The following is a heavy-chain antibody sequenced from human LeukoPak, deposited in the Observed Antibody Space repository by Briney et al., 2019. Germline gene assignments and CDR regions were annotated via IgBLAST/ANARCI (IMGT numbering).Heavy chain of an antibody. CDR2: IYYSGST. CDR1: GGSISSYY. J-gene: IGHJ4*02. V-gene: IGHV4-59*01. Sequence: SETLSVICTVSGGSISSYYWSWIRQPPGKGLEWIGYIYYSGSTNYNPSLKSRVTISVDTSKNQFSLKLSSVTAADTAVYYCARSTMTTVGEYFDYWGQGTLVTVSS. CDR3: ARSTMTTVGEYFDY. D-gene: IGHD4-11*01.